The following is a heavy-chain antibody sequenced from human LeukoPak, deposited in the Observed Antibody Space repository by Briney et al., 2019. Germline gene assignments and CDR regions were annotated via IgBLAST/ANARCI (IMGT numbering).Heavy chain of an antibody. J-gene: IGHJ4*02. Sequence: SQTLSLTCTVSGGSISSGGYYWSWIRQHPGKGLEWIGYIYYSGSTYYNPSLKSRVTISVDTSKNQFSLKLSSVTAADTAVYYCARFGLLLGAVAGSSDYWGQGTLVTVSS. CDR2: IYYSGST. V-gene: IGHV4-31*03. CDR3: ARFGLLLGAVAGSSDY. D-gene: IGHD6-19*01. CDR1: GGSISSGGYY.